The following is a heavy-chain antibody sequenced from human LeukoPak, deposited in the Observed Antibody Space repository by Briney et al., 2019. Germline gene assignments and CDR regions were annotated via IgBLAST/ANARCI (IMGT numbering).Heavy chain of an antibody. CDR1: GFTFSGSA. D-gene: IGHD2-15*01. CDR2: IRSKANSYAT. V-gene: IGHV3-73*01. Sequence: GGSLRLSCAASGFTFSGSAMHWVRQASGKGLEWVGRIRSKANSYATAYAASVKGRFTISRDDSKNTAYLQMNSLKTEDTAVYYCTRPVGGSSATSAFDIWGQGTMVTVSS. CDR3: TRPVGGSSATSAFDI. J-gene: IGHJ3*02.